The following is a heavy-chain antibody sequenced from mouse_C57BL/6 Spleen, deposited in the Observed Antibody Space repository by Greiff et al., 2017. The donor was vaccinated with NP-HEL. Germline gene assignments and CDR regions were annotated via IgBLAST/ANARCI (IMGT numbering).Heavy chain of an antibody. D-gene: IGHD2-4*01. J-gene: IGHJ4*01. V-gene: IGHV5-4*01. CDR3: AREYDYDEGEDYYAMDY. CDR2: ISDGGSYT. CDR1: GFTFSSYA. Sequence: EVMLVESGGGLVKPGGSLKLSCAASGFTFSSYAMSWVRQTPEKRLEWVATISDGGSYTYYPDNVKGRFTISRDNAKNNLYLQMSHLKSEDTAMYYGAREYDYDEGEDYYAMDYWGQGTSVTVSS.